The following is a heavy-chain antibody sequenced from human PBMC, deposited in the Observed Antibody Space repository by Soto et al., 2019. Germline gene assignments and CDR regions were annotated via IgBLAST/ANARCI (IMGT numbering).Heavy chain of an antibody. CDR1: SGSITNNNW. CDR2: IYPSGTT. J-gene: IGHJ4*02. D-gene: IGHD2-15*01. V-gene: IGHV4-4*02. CDR3: ARAPVGSADFDS. Sequence: PSETLSLTCAVSSGSITNNNWWSWVRQPPGKGLEYIGEIYPSGTTNYNPSLKSRVTMSVDKSKNQFSLKLSSVTAADTAVYYCARAPVGSADFDSWGRGTLVTVSS.